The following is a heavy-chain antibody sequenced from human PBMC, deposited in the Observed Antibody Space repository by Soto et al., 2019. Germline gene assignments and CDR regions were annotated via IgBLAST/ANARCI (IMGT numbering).Heavy chain of an antibody. CDR2: IIPIFGTA. CDR1: GGTVSSYA. V-gene: IGHV1-69*12. CDR3: ARESRYCSGGSCYFLPGIDY. J-gene: IGHJ4*02. D-gene: IGHD2-15*01. Sequence: QVQLVQSGAEVKKPGSSVKVSCKASGGTVSSYAISWVRQAPGQGLEWMGGIIPIFGTANYAQKFQGRVTITADESTSTAYMELSSLRSEDTAVYSCARESRYCSGGSCYFLPGIDYWGQGTLVTVSS.